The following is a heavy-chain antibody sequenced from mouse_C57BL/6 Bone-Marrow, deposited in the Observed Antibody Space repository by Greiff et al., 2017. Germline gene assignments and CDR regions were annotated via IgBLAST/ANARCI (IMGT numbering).Heavy chain of an antibody. V-gene: IGHV1-59*01. J-gene: IGHJ2*01. CDR3: ARRIRRDYFDY. CDR1: GYTFPSSW. CDR2: IDPSDSYT. D-gene: IGHD1-2*01. Sequence: QVQLQQPGAELVRPGPSVKLSCKPSGYTFPSSWLHWVKQRPGQGLEWIGVIDPSDSYTNYNQKFKGKATLTVATSSSTAYMQLSSLTSEDAAVYYCARRIRRDYFDYWGKGTTLTVSS.